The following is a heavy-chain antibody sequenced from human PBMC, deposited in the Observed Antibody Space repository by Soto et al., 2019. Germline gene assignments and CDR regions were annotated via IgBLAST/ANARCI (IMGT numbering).Heavy chain of an antibody. CDR1: GFTFSSYA. J-gene: IGHJ6*02. V-gene: IGHV3-23*01. CDR3: AKDLSNYYYYYGMDV. Sequence: GGSLRLSCAASGFTFSSYAMSWVRQAPGKGLEWVSAISGSGGSTYYADPVKGRFTISRDNSKNTLYLQMNSLRAEDTAVYYCAKDLSNYYYYYGMDVWGQGTTVTVSS. CDR2: ISGSGGST.